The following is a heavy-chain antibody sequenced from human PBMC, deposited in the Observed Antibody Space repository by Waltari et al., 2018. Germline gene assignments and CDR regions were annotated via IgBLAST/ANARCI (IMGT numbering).Heavy chain of an antibody. CDR1: GGSISSSSYY. D-gene: IGHD3-3*01. V-gene: IGHV4-39*01. CDR2: IYYSGST. J-gene: IGHJ4*02. Sequence: QVQLQQWGAGLLKPSETLSLTCTVSGGSISSSSYYWGWIRQPPGKGLEWIGSIYYSGSTYYNPSLKSRVTISVDTSKNQFSLKLSSVTAADTAVYYCAGLSIFGAQTNLDYWGQGTLVTVSS. CDR3: AGLSIFGAQTNLDY.